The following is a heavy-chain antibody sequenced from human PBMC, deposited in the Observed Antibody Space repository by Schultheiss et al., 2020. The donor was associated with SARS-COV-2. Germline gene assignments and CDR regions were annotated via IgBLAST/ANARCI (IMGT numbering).Heavy chain of an antibody. CDR1: GFIFSSYS. CDR3: ARVGWNDYYYMDV. CDR2: ISSSSSYI. J-gene: IGHJ6*03. V-gene: IGHV3-21*01. Sequence: GASLKISCAASGFIFSSYSMNWVRQAPGKGLEWVSSISSSSSYIYYADSVKGRFTISRDNAKKSVYLQMNSLRAEDTAVYYCARVGWNDYYYMDVWGKGTTVTVSS. D-gene: IGHD1-1*01.